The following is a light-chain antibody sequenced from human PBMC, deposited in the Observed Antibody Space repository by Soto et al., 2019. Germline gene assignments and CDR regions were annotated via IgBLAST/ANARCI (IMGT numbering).Light chain of an antibody. J-gene: IGKJ1*01. CDR1: QSLLHSNGRYY. V-gene: IGKV2-28*01. Sequence: IVMTQSPLFLPVTPGEPASISCRSSQSLLHSNGRYYVDWYMQKPGQSPRLLIYLGSNRAYGVPDRFSGSGSGTDFTLTISRVEAEDVGVYYCMQALDTRTFGQGTKVEIK. CDR2: LGS. CDR3: MQALDTRT.